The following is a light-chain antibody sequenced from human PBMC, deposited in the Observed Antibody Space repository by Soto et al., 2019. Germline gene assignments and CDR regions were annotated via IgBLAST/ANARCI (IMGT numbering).Light chain of an antibody. Sequence: EIVLTQSPGTLFLSPGEGATLSCRASQSVSISFLAWYQQRPGQAPRLLIHGTSSRATGIPDRFSGSGSGTDFTLTISRLEPEDFAVYYCQRYGSSWTFGQGTKVEIK. J-gene: IGKJ1*01. V-gene: IGKV3-20*01. CDR2: GTS. CDR1: QSVSISF. CDR3: QRYGSSWT.